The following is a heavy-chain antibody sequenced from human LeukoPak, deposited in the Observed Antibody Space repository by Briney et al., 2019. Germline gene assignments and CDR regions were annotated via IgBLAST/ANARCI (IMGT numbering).Heavy chain of an antibody. V-gene: IGHV4-39*01. CDR1: GGSISSSSYY. CDR2: IYYSGST. Sequence: PSETLSLTCTVSGGSISSSSYYWGWIRQPPGKGLEWIGSIYYSGSTYYNPSLKSRVTISVDTSKNQFSLKLSSVTAADTAVYYCARQPNGSGSYYYFYMDVWGKGTTVTVSS. CDR3: ARQPNGSGSYYYFYMDV. J-gene: IGHJ6*03. D-gene: IGHD3-10*01.